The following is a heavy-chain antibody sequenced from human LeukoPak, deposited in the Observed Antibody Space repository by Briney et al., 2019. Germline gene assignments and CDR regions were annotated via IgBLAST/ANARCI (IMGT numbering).Heavy chain of an antibody. D-gene: IGHD5-18*01. J-gene: IGHJ5*02. CDR3: ASRPCGYSYGRSRVLRGWFDP. Sequence: PSETLSLTCAVYGGSFSGYYWSWIRQPPGKGLEWIGEINHSGSTNYNPSLKSRVTISVDTSKNQFSLKLSSVTAADTAVYYCASRPCGYSYGRSRVLRGWFDPWGQGTLVTVSS. CDR1: GGSFSGYY. CDR2: INHSGST. V-gene: IGHV4-34*01.